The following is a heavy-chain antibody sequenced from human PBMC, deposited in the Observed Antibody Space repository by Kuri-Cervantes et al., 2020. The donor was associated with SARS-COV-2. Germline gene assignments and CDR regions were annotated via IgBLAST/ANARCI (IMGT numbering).Heavy chain of an antibody. CDR1: GFTFSSHS. D-gene: IGHD2-15*01. CDR3: ARAGGSGCTSNYYYYMDV. CDR2: TSSGSTYI. V-gene: IGHV3-21*01. J-gene: IGHJ6*03. Sequence: GESLKISCAASGFTFSSHSMNWVRQAPGKGLEWVSCTSSGSTYIYYVDSVKGRFTISRDNAKNSLYLQMNSLRAEDTAVYYCARAGGSGCTSNYYYYMDVWGKGTTVTVSS.